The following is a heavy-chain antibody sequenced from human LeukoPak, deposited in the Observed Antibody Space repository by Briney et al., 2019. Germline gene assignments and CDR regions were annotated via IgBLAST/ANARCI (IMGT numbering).Heavy chain of an antibody. V-gene: IGHV1-3*01. D-gene: IGHD6-13*01. J-gene: IGHJ5*02. CDR3: ARDSAIWQQLVRGWFDP. Sequence: GASVKVSCKASGYTFTSYAMHWVRQAPGQRLEWMGWINAGNGNTKYSQKFQGRVTITRDTPASTAYMELSSLRSEDTAVYYCARDSAIWQQLVRGWFDPWGQGTLVTVSS. CDR1: GYTFTSYA. CDR2: INAGNGNT.